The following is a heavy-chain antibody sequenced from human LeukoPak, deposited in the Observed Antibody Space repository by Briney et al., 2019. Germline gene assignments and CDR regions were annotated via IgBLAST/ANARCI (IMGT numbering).Heavy chain of an antibody. CDR1: GFTFSSYW. CDR3: ARDRYSSGWYHYYYMDV. D-gene: IGHD6-19*01. J-gene: IGHJ6*03. CDR2: IKQDGSEK. Sequence: PGGSLRLSCAASGFTFSSYWMSWVRQAPGKGLEWVANIKQDGSEKYYVDSVKGRFTISRDNAKNSLYLQMNSLRAEDTAVYYCARDRYSSGWYHYYYMDVWGKGTTVTISS. V-gene: IGHV3-7*01.